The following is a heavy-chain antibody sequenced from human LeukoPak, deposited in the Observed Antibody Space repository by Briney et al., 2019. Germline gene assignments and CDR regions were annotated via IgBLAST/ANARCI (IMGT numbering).Heavy chain of an antibody. V-gene: IGHV4-39*07. D-gene: IGHD5-18*01. Sequence: SETLSLTCTVSGGSISSSSYYWGWIRQPPGKGLEWIGSIYYSGSTYYNPSLKSRVTISVDTSKNQFSLKLSSVTAADTAVYYCARTTEGGYTYDYVYYYYLDVWGKGTTVTISS. CDR1: GGSISSSSYY. CDR2: IYYSGST. J-gene: IGHJ6*03. CDR3: ARTTEGGYTYDYVYYYYLDV.